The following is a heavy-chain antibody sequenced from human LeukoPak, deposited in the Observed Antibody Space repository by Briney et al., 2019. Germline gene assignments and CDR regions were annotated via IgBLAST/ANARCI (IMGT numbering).Heavy chain of an antibody. CDR1: GFSYG. D-gene: IGHD3-10*01. CDR3: ARDGSGTWNDY. J-gene: IGHJ4*02. CDR2: ISAYHGNT. V-gene: IGHV1-18*04. Sequence: GASVKVSCKASGFSYGISWMRQAPGQGLEWMGWISAYHGNTNYAQKLQGRVTMTTDTSTSTAYMELRSLRSDDTAVYYCARDGSGTWNDYWGQGTLVAVSS.